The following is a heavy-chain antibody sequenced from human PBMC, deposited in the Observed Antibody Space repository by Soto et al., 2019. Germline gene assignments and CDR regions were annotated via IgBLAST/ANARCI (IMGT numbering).Heavy chain of an antibody. CDR3: ARVVAATSHYFDY. CDR2: IYYSGST. V-gene: IGHV4-59*01. D-gene: IGHD2-15*01. Sequence: LSLTCTVSGGSISTYDWSWIRQSPGKGLEWIGCIYYSGSTNYNPSLKSRVTISVDTSKNQFSLKLSSVTAADTAVYYCARVVAATSHYFDYWGQGALVTVSS. CDR1: GGSISTYD. J-gene: IGHJ4*02.